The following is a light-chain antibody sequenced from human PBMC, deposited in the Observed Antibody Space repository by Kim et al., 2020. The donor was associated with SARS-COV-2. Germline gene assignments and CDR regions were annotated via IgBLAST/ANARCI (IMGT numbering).Light chain of an antibody. CDR2: QDS. CDR3: QAWDSSTANYV. CDR1: KLGDKY. Sequence: QGQTASFTCSGDKLGDKYACWYQQKPGQSPVLVIYQDSKRPSGIPERFSGSNSGNTATLTISGTQAMDEADYYCQAWDSSTANYVFGTGTKVTVL. V-gene: IGLV3-1*01. J-gene: IGLJ1*01.